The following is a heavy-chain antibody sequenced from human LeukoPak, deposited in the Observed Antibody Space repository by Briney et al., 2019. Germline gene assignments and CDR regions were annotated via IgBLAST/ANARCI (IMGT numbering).Heavy chain of an antibody. CDR1: GFTFSSYA. Sequence: PGGSLRLSCAAPGFTFSSYAMSWVRQAPGKGLEWVSAISGSGGSTYYADSVKGRFTISRDNSKNTLYLQMNSLRAEDTAVYYCAKGMSQWLVPGDPVDYWGQGTLVTVSS. CDR2: ISGSGGST. CDR3: AKGMSQWLVPGDPVDY. D-gene: IGHD6-19*01. J-gene: IGHJ4*02. V-gene: IGHV3-23*01.